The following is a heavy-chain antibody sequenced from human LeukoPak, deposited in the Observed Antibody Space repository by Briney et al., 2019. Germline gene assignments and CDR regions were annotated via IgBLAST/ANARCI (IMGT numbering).Heavy chain of an antibody. Sequence: SVKVSCKASGGIFSSYAISWVRQAPGQGLEWMGRIIPIFGTANYAQKFQGRVTITTDESTSTAYMELSSLRSEDTAVYYCARDSSSFYYDSSGLGYWGQGTLVTVSS. CDR2: IIPIFGTA. CDR1: GGIFSSYA. CDR3: ARDSSSFYYDSSGLGY. V-gene: IGHV1-69*05. J-gene: IGHJ4*02. D-gene: IGHD3-22*01.